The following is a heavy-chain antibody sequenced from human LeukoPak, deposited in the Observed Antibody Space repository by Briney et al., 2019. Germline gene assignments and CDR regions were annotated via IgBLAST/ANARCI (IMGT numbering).Heavy chain of an antibody. Sequence: GGSLRLSCAASGFTFSGYAMSWVRQAPGKGLEWVSAISYSGASTYYAGSVKGRFTISRDNSKNTLYLQMNTLRAEDTAVYYCAKKDSNGYYSPFDHWGQGTLVTVSS. V-gene: IGHV3-23*01. CDR1: GFTFSGYA. CDR3: AKKDSNGYYSPFDH. D-gene: IGHD3-22*01. CDR2: ISYSGAST. J-gene: IGHJ4*02.